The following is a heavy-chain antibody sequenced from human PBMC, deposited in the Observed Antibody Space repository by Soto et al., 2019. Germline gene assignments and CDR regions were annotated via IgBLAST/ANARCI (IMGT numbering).Heavy chain of an antibody. D-gene: IGHD6-19*01. J-gene: IGHJ5*02. Sequence: SETLSLTCTVSGGSISSSSYYWGWIRQPPGKGLEWIGSIYYSGSTYYNPSLKSRVTISVDTSKNQFSLKLSSVTAADTAVYYCAREGPGSASSGWSQRYNWLDPWGQGYPVTVSS. CDR2: IYYSGST. CDR3: AREGPGSASSGWSQRYNWLDP. V-gene: IGHV4-39*02. CDR1: GGSISSSSYY.